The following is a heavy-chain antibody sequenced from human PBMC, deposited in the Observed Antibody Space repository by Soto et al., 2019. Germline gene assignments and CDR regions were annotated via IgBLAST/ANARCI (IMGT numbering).Heavy chain of an antibody. D-gene: IGHD1-7*01. V-gene: IGHV1-3*05. CDR3: ASSHLGTTPYGMYV. CDR1: GYTFTSYA. CDR2: INAGNGNT. J-gene: IGHJ6*02. Sequence: QVQLVQSGAEEKKPGASVKVSCKASGYTFTSYAMHWVRQAPGQRLEWMGWINAGNGNTKYSQKFQGRVTITRDTSASTTYMELSSLRSEDTAVYYCASSHLGTTPYGMYVWGQGTTVTVSS.